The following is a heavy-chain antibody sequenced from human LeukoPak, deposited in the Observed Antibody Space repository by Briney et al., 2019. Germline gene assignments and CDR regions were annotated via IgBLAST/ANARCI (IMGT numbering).Heavy chain of an antibody. Sequence: GASVNVSFKASGYTFTSYDINWVRQATGQGLEWMGWMSPNSGDTGYAQKFQDRVTTTRNTSISTAYMELSSLRSDDTAVYYCARGPPNWGYDYWGPGTLVTVSS. CDR3: ARGPPNWGYDY. CDR2: MSPNSGDT. V-gene: IGHV1-8*01. D-gene: IGHD7-27*01. J-gene: IGHJ4*02. CDR1: GYTFTSYD.